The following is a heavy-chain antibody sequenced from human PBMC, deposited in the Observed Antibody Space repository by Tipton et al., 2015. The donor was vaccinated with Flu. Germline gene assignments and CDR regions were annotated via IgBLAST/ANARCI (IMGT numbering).Heavy chain of an antibody. D-gene: IGHD1-26*01. CDR3: ARDTVELLRPFDY. J-gene: IGHJ4*02. CDR1: GYTFTSYD. Sequence: QVQLVQSGAEVKKPGASVKVSCKASGYTFTSYDINWVRQATGQGLEWMGWINPNSGGTNYAQKFQGRVTMTRDTSISTAYMELSRLRSDDTAVYYCARDTVELLRPFDYWGQGTLVTVSS. CDR2: INPNSGGT. V-gene: IGHV1-2*02.